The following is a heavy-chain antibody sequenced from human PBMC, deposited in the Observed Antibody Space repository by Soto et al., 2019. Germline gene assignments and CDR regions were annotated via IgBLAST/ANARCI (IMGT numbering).Heavy chain of an antibody. CDR2: IYYSGST. CDR3: ARRDSGSYFDY. D-gene: IGHD1-26*01. Sequence: SETLSLTCTVSGGSISNSSYYLSWIRQPPGKGLEWIGTIYYSGSTYYNPSLKSRVTISVDTSKNQFSLKLSSVTAADTAVYYCARRDSGSYFDYWGQGTLVTVSS. CDR1: GGSISNSSYY. V-gene: IGHV4-39*01. J-gene: IGHJ4*02.